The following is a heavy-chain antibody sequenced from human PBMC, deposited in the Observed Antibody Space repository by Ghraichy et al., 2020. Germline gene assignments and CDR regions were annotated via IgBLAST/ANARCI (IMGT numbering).Heavy chain of an antibody. D-gene: IGHD2-8*01. V-gene: IGHV3-30-3*01. CDR3: ARSLGGNGVCYLNCAFDI. CDR1: GFTFSSYA. CDR2: ISYDGSNK. J-gene: IGHJ3*02. Sequence: GGSLRLSCAASGFTFSSYAMHWVRQAPGKGLEWVAVISYDGSNKYYADSVKGRFTISRDNSKNTLYLQMNSLRAEDTAVYYCARSLGGNGVCYLNCAFDIWGQGTMVTVSS.